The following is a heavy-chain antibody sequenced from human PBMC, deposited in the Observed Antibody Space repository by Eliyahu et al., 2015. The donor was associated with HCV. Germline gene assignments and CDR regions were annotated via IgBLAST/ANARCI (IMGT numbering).Heavy chain of an antibody. CDR2: IYYSGST. D-gene: IGHD5-24*01. J-gene: IGHJ4*02. Sequence: QVQLQESGPXLVKPSQTLSLTCXXSXXXISSGGYYWSWIRQHPGKGLEWIGYIYYSGSTYYNPSLKSRXTISVDTSKNQFSLKLSSVTAADTAVYYCARVEIYTNYFDYWGQGTLVTVSS. CDR3: ARVEIYTNYFDY. CDR1: XXXISSGGYY. V-gene: IGHV4-31*03.